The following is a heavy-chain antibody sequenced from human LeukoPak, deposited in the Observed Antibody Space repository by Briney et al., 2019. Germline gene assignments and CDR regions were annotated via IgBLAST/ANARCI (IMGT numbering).Heavy chain of an antibody. J-gene: IGHJ4*02. V-gene: IGHV3-23*01. CDR2: ISGSGGST. Sequence: PGGSLRLSCAASGFTFSNYAMSWVRQAPGKGLEWVSGISGSGGSTYHADSVKGRFTISRDNSKNTLYLQMDSLRAEDTAVHYCAKETPGYFDYWGQGTLVTVSS. CDR1: GFTFSNYA. CDR3: AKETPGYFDY.